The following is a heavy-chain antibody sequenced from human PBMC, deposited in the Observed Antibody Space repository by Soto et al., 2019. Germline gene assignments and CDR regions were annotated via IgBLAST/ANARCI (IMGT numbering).Heavy chain of an antibody. Sequence: EVQLVESGGGLIKPGGSLRLSCADSGFTFTRYSMNWVRQAPGKGLEWVSSISSTTNYIYYGDSMKGRFTISRDNAKNSLYLEMNSLRAEDTAVYYCARESEDLTSNFDYWGQGTLATVSS. CDR2: ISSTTNYI. CDR1: GFTFTRYS. V-gene: IGHV3-21*06. J-gene: IGHJ4*02. CDR3: ARESEDLTSNFDY.